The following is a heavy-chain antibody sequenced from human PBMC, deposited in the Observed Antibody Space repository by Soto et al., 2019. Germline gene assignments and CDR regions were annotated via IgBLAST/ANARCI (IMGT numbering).Heavy chain of an antibody. CDR1: GFTFSSYA. Sequence: QVQLVESGGGVVQPGRSLRLSCAASGFTFSSYAMHWVRQAPGKGLEWVAVISYDGSNKYYADSVKGRFTISRDNSKNTLYLQKNSLRAEDTAVYYCARDKGSSSWYGYYYYGMDVWGQGTTVTVSS. CDR3: ARDKGSSSWYGYYYYGMDV. D-gene: IGHD6-13*01. CDR2: ISYDGSNK. J-gene: IGHJ6*02. V-gene: IGHV3-30-3*01.